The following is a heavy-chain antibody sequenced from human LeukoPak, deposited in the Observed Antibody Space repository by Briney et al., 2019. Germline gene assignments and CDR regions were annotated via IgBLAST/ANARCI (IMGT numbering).Heavy chain of an antibody. CDR1: GCTFSDYT. J-gene: IGHJ4*02. CDR3: ARGLHDRSWYGAH. V-gene: IGHV3-30*04. CDR2: LPPDGSYQ. D-gene: IGHD6-13*01. Sequence: PGRSLRLSCAASGCTFSDYTMQWVRQAPGKGLEGVALLPPDGSYQYYADSLKGRFTISRDNFKNALYLQMNSLRLEDTAVYYCARGLHDRSWYGAHWGQGTLLSVSS.